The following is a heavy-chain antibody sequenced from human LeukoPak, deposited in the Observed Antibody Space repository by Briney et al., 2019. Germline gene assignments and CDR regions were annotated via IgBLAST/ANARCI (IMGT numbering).Heavy chain of an antibody. CDR1: GGTFSSYA. J-gene: IGHJ6*03. Sequence: SVKVSCKASGGTFSSYAISWVRQAPGQGLEWMGGIIPIFGTANYAQKFQGRVTITADKSTSTAYMELSSLRSEDTAVYYCASSLLYCSGGSCYLDYYYYYMDVWGKGTTVTVSS. CDR3: ASSLLYCSGGSCYLDYYYYYMDV. CDR2: IIPIFGTA. V-gene: IGHV1-69*06. D-gene: IGHD2-15*01.